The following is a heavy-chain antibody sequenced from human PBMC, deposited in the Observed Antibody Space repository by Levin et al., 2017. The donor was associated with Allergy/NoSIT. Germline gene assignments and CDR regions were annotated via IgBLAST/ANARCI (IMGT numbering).Heavy chain of an antibody. Sequence: GESLKISCEVSGYSFTTYWIGWVRQMPGKGLEWMGIIYPGDSDTRYSPSFQGQVTISVDKSTNTAYLQWSSLRASDTAIYYCAGHDRDSSSWTPFDYWGQGTLVTVSS. CDR3: AGHDRDSSSWTPFDY. V-gene: IGHV5-51*01. CDR1: GYSFTTYW. CDR2: IYPGDSDT. J-gene: IGHJ4*02. D-gene: IGHD6-13*01.